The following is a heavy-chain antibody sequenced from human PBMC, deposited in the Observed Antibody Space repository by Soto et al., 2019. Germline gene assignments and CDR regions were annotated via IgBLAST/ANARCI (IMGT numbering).Heavy chain of an antibody. CDR2: IYYSGST. D-gene: IGHD3-10*01. J-gene: IGHJ6*02. CDR3: GAYGSGEMVSYYYGMDV. Sequence: PSETLSLTCTVSGGSISSSSYYWGWIRQPPGKGLEWIGSIYYSGSTYYNPSLKSRVTISVDTSKNQFSLKLSPVTAADTAVYYCGAYGSGEMVSYYYGMDVWGQGTTVTVSS. V-gene: IGHV4-39*01. CDR1: GGSISSSSYY.